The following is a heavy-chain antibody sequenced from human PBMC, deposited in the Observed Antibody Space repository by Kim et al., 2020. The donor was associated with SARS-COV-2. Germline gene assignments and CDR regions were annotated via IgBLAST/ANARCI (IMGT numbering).Heavy chain of an antibody. CDR1: GGSINSGGYY. V-gene: IGHV4-31*03. CDR2: IHYSGST. J-gene: IGHJ4*02. D-gene: IGHD3-10*01. CDR3: ARSYYGSHFDY. Sequence: SETLSLTCTVSGGSINSGGYYWSWIRQHPGKGLEWIGYIHYSGSTYYNPSLKSRLTISVDTSKNQFSLKLSSVTAADTAVYYCARSYYGSHFDYWGQGTL.